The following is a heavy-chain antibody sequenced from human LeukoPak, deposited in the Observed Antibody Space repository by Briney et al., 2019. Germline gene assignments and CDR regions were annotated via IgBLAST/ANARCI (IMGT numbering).Heavy chain of an antibody. J-gene: IGHJ3*02. V-gene: IGHV5-51*01. CDR2: IYPGDSDT. CDR3: TRENTSGYGPGAFDI. CDR1: GYSFTSYW. Sequence: GESLKISCKGSGYSFTSYWIGWVRQMPGKGLEWMGIIYPGDSDTRYSPSFQGQVTISADKSISTAYLQWSSLRAEDTAVYHCTRENTSGYGPGAFDIWGQGTMVTVSS. D-gene: IGHD3-22*01.